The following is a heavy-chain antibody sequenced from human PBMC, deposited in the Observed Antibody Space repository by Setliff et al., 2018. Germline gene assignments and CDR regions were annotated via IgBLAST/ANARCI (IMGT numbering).Heavy chain of an antibody. Sequence: ASVKVSCKASGYTFNSYGITWVRQAPGQGLEWMGWISCYDGNTRYARKIQGRATMTTDTSTTTAYMELRSLTSDDTAVYYRARVRPCGGACSPGVGGPYYFDRWGQGTLGTVSS. V-gene: IGHV1-18*01. J-gene: IGHJ4*02. CDR1: GYTFNSYG. CDR2: ISCYDGNT. CDR3: ARVRPCGGACSPGVGGPYYFDR. D-gene: IGHD2-21*02.